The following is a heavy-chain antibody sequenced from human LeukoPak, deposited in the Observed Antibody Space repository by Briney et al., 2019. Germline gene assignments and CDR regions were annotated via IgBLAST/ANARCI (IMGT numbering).Heavy chain of an antibody. CDR3: ARRRSGMWLSH. CDR1: EFSVGSNY. D-gene: IGHD3-22*01. Sequence: GSLRLSCAASEFSVGSNYMTWVRQPPGKGLEWIGEINHSGSTNYNPSLKSRVTISVDTSKNQFSLKLSSVTAADTAVYYCARRRSGMWLSHWGQGTLVTVSS. J-gene: IGHJ4*02. V-gene: IGHV4-34*01. CDR2: INHSGST.